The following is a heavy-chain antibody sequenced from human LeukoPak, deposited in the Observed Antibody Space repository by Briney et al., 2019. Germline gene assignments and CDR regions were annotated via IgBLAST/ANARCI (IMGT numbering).Heavy chain of an antibody. J-gene: IGHJ3*02. Sequence: PGGSLRLSCAASGFTFNVYNMNWVRQAPGRGLEWISYTSGSGDTIYSADSVKGRFTISRDNAKKSLYLEMNGLRVEDTAVYFCARDPSWALDIWGQGTMVTVSS. CDR2: TSGSGDTI. V-gene: IGHV3-48*01. CDR1: GFTFNVYN. CDR3: ARDPSWALDI.